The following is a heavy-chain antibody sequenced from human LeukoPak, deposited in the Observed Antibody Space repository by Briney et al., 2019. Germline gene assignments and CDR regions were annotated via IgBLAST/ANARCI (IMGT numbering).Heavy chain of an antibody. CDR1: GGTFSSYA. CDR3: ARDKLPSRETGFDY. Sequence: ASVKVSCKASGGTFSSYAINWVRQAPGQGLEWMGWISAYNGNTNYAQKLQGRVTMTTDTSTSTAYMELRSLRSDDTAVYYCARDKLPSRETGFDYWGQGTLVTVSS. V-gene: IGHV1-18*01. J-gene: IGHJ4*02. CDR2: ISAYNGNT. D-gene: IGHD4-23*01.